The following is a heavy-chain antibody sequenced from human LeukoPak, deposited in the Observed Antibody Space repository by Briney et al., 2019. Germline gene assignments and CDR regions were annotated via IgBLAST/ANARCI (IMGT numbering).Heavy chain of an antibody. CDR3: AKAFSRPGGRFDY. J-gene: IGHJ4*02. D-gene: IGHD1-14*01. V-gene: IGHV3-23*01. Sequence: GGSLRLSCAASGFTFSSYGMSWVRQAPGKGLEWVSAISGSGGSTYYADSVKGRFTISRDNSKNTLYLQMNSLRAEDTAVYYCAKAFSRPGGRFDYWGQGTLVTVSS. CDR2: ISGSGGST. CDR1: GFTFSSYG.